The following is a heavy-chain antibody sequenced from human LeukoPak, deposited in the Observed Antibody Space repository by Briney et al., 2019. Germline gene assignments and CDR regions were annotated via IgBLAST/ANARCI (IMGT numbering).Heavy chain of an antibody. D-gene: IGHD2-2*01. Sequence: ASVKVSCKASGYTFTSYGISWVRQAPGQGLEWMGWISAYNGNTNYAQKLQGRVTMTTDTSTSTAYMELRSLRSDDTAVYYCARERIVVVPAAIYYYGIDVWGQGTTVTVSS. J-gene: IGHJ6*02. CDR2: ISAYNGNT. CDR3: ARERIVVVPAAIYYYGIDV. V-gene: IGHV1-18*01. CDR1: GYTFTSYG.